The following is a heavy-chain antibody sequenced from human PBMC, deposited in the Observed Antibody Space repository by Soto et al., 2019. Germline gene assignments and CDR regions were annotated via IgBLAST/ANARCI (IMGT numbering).Heavy chain of an antibody. D-gene: IGHD2-8*01. V-gene: IGHV1-8*01. J-gene: IGHJ4*02. CDR1: GYTFTSYD. CDR2: MNPNSGNT. CDR3: ARGQDCTNGVCPLDY. Sequence: QVQLVQSGAEVKKPGASVKVSCKASGYTFTSYDINWVRQATGQGLEWMGWMNPNSGNTGHAQKFQGRVTMTRTTSRSTAYRELSSLRSEDTAVYYCARGQDCTNGVCPLDYWGQGTLVTVSS.